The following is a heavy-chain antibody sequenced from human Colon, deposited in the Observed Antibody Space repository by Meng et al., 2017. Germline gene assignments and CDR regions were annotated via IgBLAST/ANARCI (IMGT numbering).Heavy chain of an antibody. J-gene: IGHJ4*02. CDR3: ARESADGGSFDL. CDR1: GYTLY. D-gene: IGHD2-15*01. Sequence: QVELVQPGAEVKKPGAVVTVSCKASGYTLYIHWVRLRPGEGLEWMGRINPRTGDTKSAQSFQGRVTMTRDTSTTTFSMDLRSLTTDDSAIYFCARESADGGSFDLWGQGTLVTVSS. CDR2: INPRTGDT. V-gene: IGHV1-2*06.